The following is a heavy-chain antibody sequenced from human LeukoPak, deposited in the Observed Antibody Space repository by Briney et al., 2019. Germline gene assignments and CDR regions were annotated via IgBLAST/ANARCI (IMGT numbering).Heavy chain of an antibody. J-gene: IGHJ4*02. CDR1: GFTFSSYW. D-gene: IGHD3-3*01. Sequence: GGSLRLSCAVSGFTFSSYWMSSVRQAPGKGLEWVANIKQDGSEKYYVDSVKGRFTISRDNAKNSLYLQMNSLRAEDAAVYYCARVCTIFGVVIMDYFDYWGQGTLVTVSS. CDR3: ARVCTIFGVVIMDYFDY. V-gene: IGHV3-7*01. CDR2: IKQDGSEK.